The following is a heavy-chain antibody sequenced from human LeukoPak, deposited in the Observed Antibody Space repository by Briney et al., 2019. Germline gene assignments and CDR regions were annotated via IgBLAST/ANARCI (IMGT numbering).Heavy chain of an antibody. CDR1: GYTFTGYY. J-gene: IGHJ4*02. V-gene: IGHV1-8*03. CDR3: ARGVGKPQILDY. CDR2: INPNSGNT. Sequence: ASVKVSCKASGYTFTGYYMHWVRQAPGQGLEWMGWINPNSGNTGYAQKFQGRVTITRNTSISTAYMELSSLSSEDTAVYYCARGVGKPQILDYWGQGTLVTVSS. D-gene: IGHD2-2*01.